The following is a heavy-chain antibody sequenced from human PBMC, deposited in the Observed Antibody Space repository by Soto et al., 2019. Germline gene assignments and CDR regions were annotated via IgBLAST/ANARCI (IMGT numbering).Heavy chain of an antibody. Sequence: SETLSLTCTVSGFSISEGDYWGWIRQPPGKGLEWIGSIYHTGNTHYNPSLKSRVTISADTSKNQVSLRLSSVTAADTAVYYCARGRRSGSYGSPYYFDYWGQGTLVTVSS. J-gene: IGHJ4*02. D-gene: IGHD1-26*01. CDR2: IYHTGNT. CDR1: GFSISEGDY. V-gene: IGHV4-38-2*02. CDR3: ARGRRSGSYGSPYYFDY.